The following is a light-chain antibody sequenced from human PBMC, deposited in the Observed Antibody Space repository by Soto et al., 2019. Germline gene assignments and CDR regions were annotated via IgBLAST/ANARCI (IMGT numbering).Light chain of an antibody. CDR1: QSVSSY. Sequence: DIVLTQSPATLSLSPGERATLSCRASQSVSSYLAWYQQKLGLAPRLLIYDTSNRATGIPARFSGSGSGTDFTLTISSLEPEDFAVYYCQQRLSWPITFGQGTRLDIK. V-gene: IGKV3-11*01. CDR2: DTS. CDR3: QQRLSWPIT. J-gene: IGKJ5*01.